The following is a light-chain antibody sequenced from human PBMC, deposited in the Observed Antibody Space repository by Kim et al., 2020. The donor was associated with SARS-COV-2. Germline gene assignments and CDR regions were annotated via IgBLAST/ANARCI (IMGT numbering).Light chain of an antibody. J-gene: IGLJ3*02. Sequence: SVALGQTARITGGGDNMGSKNVCWYQQKPGQAPVLVIYQDSNRPSGIPERFSGSNSGNTATLTISGAQAMDEADYYCQVWDSSTAVFGAGTQLTVL. CDR3: QVWDSSTAV. CDR1: NMGSKN. CDR2: QDS. V-gene: IGLV3-9*01.